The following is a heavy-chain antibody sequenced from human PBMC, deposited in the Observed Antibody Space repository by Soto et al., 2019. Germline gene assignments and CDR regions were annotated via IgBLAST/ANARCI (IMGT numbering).Heavy chain of an antibody. CDR2: IKSKAYGGTT. Sequence: GGSLRLPCTPSGFTFGGYALSWVRQAPGKGLEWVGFIKSKAYGGTTEYAASVKGRFTISRDDSKSIAYLQMNSLKTEDTGVYYCTRDRTIFGVVISIAYGMDVWGQGTTVTVSS. CDR3: TRDRTIFGVVISIAYGMDV. J-gene: IGHJ6*02. V-gene: IGHV3-49*04. CDR1: GFTFGGYA. D-gene: IGHD3-3*01.